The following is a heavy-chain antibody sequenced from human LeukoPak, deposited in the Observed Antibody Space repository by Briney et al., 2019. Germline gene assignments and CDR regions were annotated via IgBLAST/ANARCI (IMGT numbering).Heavy chain of an antibody. D-gene: IGHD3-22*01. V-gene: IGHV3-33*06. Sequence: GGSLRLSCAASGFTFSSYGMHWVRQAPGKGLEWVAVIWYDGSNKYYTDSVKGRFPISRDNSKNMLYLQMNSLRAEDTAVYYCAKDLSPYYYDSSGYYIPHDAFDIWGRGTMVTVSS. CDR3: AKDLSPYYYDSSGYYIPHDAFDI. J-gene: IGHJ3*02. CDR2: IWYDGSNK. CDR1: GFTFSSYG.